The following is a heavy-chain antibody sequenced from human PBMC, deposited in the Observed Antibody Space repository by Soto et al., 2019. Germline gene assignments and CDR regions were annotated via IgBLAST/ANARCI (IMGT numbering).Heavy chain of an antibody. CDR3: ASLNVLRFLAWPPIGRDYYYYLDV. J-gene: IGHJ6*03. CDR2: IYYSGST. Sequence: ASETMCVTWSVAEGSISSYGGSWLRQNPGKGLEWIGYIYYSGSTNYNPSLKSRVTISVDTFKNQFSLKLSSVTAADTAVYYCASLNVLRFLAWPPIGRDYYYYLDVWGKGTTVTVSS. CDR1: EGSISSYG. V-gene: IGHV4-59*08. D-gene: IGHD3-3*01.